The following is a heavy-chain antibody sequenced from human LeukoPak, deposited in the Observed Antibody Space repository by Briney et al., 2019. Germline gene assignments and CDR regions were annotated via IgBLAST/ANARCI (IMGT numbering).Heavy chain of an antibody. D-gene: IGHD5-18*01. J-gene: IGHJ6*03. Sequence: PSETLSLTCTVSGGPISSYYWSWIRQPPGKGLEWIGYIYYSGSTNYNPSLKSRVTISVDTSKNQFSLKLSSVTAADTAVYYCAKAGYSYGGNYYYMDVWGKGTTVTVSS. CDR2: IYYSGST. V-gene: IGHV4-59*08. CDR1: GGPISSYY. CDR3: AKAGYSYGGNYYYMDV.